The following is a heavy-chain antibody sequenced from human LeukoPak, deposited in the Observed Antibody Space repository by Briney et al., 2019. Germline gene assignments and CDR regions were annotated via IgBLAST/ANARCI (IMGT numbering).Heavy chain of an antibody. D-gene: IGHD1-14*01. Sequence: SETLSLTCTVSPDSTTSNFWSWVRQPPGKGLEWIGENHRSGSTNYNPSLQSRVTISIDRSKNQIALELSSVTAADTAVYYCAREIVGGFNPGAYWGQGTLVTVSS. CDR2: NHRSGST. CDR3: AREIVGGFNPGAY. V-gene: IGHV4-4*02. CDR1: PDSTTSNF. J-gene: IGHJ4*02.